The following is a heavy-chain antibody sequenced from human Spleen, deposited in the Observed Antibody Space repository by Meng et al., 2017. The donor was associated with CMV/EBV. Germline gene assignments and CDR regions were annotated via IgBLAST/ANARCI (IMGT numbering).Heavy chain of an antibody. J-gene: IGHJ4*02. Sequence: GGYLRLSCAASGFSLEDYAMSWVRKAPGKGLEWVSGINWNADKTGYADSVKGRFTIYRDDSKNTLYLQMNSLRPEDTAVYYCARDRVTVGATVIDYWGQGTLVTVSS. CDR3: ARDRVTVGATVIDY. CDR2: INWNADKT. D-gene: IGHD1-26*01. V-gene: IGHV3-20*04. CDR1: GFSLEDYA.